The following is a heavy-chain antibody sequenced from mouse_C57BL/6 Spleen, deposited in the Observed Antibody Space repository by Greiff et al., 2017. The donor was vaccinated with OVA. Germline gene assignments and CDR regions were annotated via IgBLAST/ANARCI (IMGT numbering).Heavy chain of an antibody. Sequence: QVQLKESGAELVKPGASVKISCKASGYAFSSYWMNWVKQRPGKGLEWIGQIYPGDGDTNYNGMFKGKATLTADKSSSTAYMQLSSLTSEDSAVYFCARGYDGHYYAMDYWGQGTSVTVSS. CDR3: ARGYDGHYYAMDY. V-gene: IGHV1-80*01. CDR2: IYPGDGDT. J-gene: IGHJ4*01. CDR1: GYAFSSYW. D-gene: IGHD2-3*01.